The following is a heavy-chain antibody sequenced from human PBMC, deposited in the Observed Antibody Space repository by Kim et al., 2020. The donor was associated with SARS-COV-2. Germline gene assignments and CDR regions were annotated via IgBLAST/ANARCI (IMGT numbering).Heavy chain of an antibody. CDR2: ISWDAGTT. CDR1: GFTFDDYA. Sequence: GGSLRLSCEGSGFTFDDYAIHWVRQAPGKGLEWVSLISWDAGTTYYADSVKGRFTISRDNSKNSLYLQMRSLRVDDTALYYCVKGYDRSDHYYDNFDYWGQGTLVTVSS. CDR3: VKGYDRSDHYYDNFDY. J-gene: IGHJ4*02. D-gene: IGHD3-22*01. V-gene: IGHV3-43D*03.